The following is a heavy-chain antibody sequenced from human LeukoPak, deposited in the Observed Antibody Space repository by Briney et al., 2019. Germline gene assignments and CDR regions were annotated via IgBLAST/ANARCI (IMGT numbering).Heavy chain of an antibody. CDR3: AKDQEFYYDSSGYYPAH. J-gene: IGHJ4*02. CDR1: GFTFSSYG. CDR2: IWYGGSNK. D-gene: IGHD3-22*01. Sequence: GRSLRLSCAASGFTFSSYGMHWVRQAPGKGLEWVAVIWYGGSNKYYADSVKGRFTISRDNSKNTLYLQMNSLRAEDTAVYYCAKDQEFYYDSSGYYPAHWGQGTLVTVSS. V-gene: IGHV3-30*18.